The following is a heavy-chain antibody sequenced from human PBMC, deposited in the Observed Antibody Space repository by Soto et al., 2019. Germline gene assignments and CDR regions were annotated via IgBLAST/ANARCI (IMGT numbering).Heavy chain of an antibody. CDR2: ILPIFGTA. D-gene: IGHD6-13*01. Sequence: AVQVSRQASGCTFSSYAISWVRQAPGQGLEWMGGILPIFGTANYAQKFQGRVTLTADESTSTAYMELSSLRSEDTAVYYCARPRIAAAGGSRGFDPWGQGTLVTVSS. CDR1: GCTFSSYA. V-gene: IGHV1-69*13. J-gene: IGHJ5*02. CDR3: ARPRIAAAGGSRGFDP.